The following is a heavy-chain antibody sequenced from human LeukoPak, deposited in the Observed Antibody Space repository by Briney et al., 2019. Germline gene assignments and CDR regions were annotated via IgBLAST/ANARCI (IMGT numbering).Heavy chain of an antibody. Sequence: QSGGSLRLSCAASGFTFSSYGMSWVRQAPGKGLEWVSAISGSGGSTYYADSVKGRFTISRDNSKNTLYLQMNSLRAEDTAVYYCAKDSLDIVVVPAAGGSDYFDYWGQGTLVTVSS. CDR1: GFTFSSYG. D-gene: IGHD2-2*03. CDR3: AKDSLDIVVVPAAGGSDYFDY. V-gene: IGHV3-23*01. J-gene: IGHJ4*02. CDR2: ISGSGGST.